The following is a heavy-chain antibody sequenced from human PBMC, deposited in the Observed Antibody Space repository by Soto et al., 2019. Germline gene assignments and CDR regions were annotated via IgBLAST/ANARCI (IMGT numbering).Heavy chain of an antibody. D-gene: IGHD3-3*01. CDR3: ARDFFFFWSVYPSMSGMAV. J-gene: IGHJ6*04. CDR1: GYTFTGYY. CDR2: INPNSGGT. V-gene: IGHV1-2*04. Sequence: ASVKVSCKASGYTFTGYYMHWVRQAPGQGLEWMGWINPNSGGTNYAQKFQGWVTMTRDTSISTAYMELSRLRSDDTAVYYCARDFFFFWSVYPSMSGMAVGAKGTTVTVS.